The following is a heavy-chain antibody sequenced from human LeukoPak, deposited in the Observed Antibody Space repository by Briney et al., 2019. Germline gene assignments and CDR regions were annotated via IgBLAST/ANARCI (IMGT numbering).Heavy chain of an antibody. V-gene: IGHV1-2*02. CDR1: GYTFTGYY. CDR2: INPNSGAT. J-gene: IGHJ4*02. Sequence: ASVKVSCKASGYTFTGYYMHWVRQAPGQGLEWMGWINPNSGATNYAQKFQGRVTMTRDTSISTAYMELSRLRSDDTAVYYCARGPYYYDSSGYWTLFDYWGQGTLVTVSS. D-gene: IGHD3-22*01. CDR3: ARGPYYYDSSGYWTLFDY.